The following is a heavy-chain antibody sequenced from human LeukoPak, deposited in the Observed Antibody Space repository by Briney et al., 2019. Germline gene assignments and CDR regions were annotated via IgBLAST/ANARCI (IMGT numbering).Heavy chain of an antibody. D-gene: IGHD1-1*01. J-gene: IGHJ4*02. Sequence: PGGSLRLSCAASGFTFSSCAMSWVRQAPGKGLEWVSGIGGSGTSTYYADSVKGRFTISRDNSKNTLYLQMNSLRAEDTAVYYCARALTTLTYEGYWGQGTLVTVSS. CDR2: IGGSGTST. CDR1: GFTFSSCA. CDR3: ARALTTLTYEGY. V-gene: IGHV3-23*01.